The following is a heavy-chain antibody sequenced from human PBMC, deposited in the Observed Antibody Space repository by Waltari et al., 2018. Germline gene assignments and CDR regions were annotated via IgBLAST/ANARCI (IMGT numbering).Heavy chain of an antibody. Sequence: EVQLVESGGGLVKPGGSLRLSCVVSGFTFTKAWMSWVRQDPGKGLEWVGRIKSEGDGGTTDYATPLKGRISLSRDDSKNTVYLQMNTLKAEDTGVYFCATDYGDFLGVWGPGTTVTV. J-gene: IGHJ6*02. D-gene: IGHD3-10*01. CDR2: IKSEGDGGTT. V-gene: IGHV3-15*01. CDR1: GFTFTKAW. CDR3: ATDYGDFLGV.